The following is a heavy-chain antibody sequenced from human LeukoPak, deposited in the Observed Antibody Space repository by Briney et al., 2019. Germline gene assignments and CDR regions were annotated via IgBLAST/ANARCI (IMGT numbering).Heavy chain of an antibody. Sequence: ASVKVSCKASGGTFSSYAISWVRQAPGQGLEWMGRIIPILGIANYAQKFQGRVTITADKSTSTAYMELSSLRSEDTAVYYCARAPYRGNGMDVWGQGTTVTVSS. J-gene: IGHJ6*02. V-gene: IGHV1-69*04. CDR3: ARAPYRGNGMDV. D-gene: IGHD1-26*01. CDR1: GGTFSSYA. CDR2: IIPILGIA.